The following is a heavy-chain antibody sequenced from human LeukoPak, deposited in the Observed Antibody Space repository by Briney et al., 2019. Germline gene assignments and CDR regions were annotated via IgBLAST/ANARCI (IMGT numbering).Heavy chain of an antibody. Sequence: GGSLRLSCAASGLTFSDYSFNWVRQAPGKGLEWVSFINPYASSIYYADSVKGRSTISRDNAKNSLYLQMDSLRAEDTAFYYCARLRRISDRSGYYYYYDYWGQGTLVTVSS. CDR1: GLTFSDYS. CDR3: ARLRRISDRSGYYYYYDY. J-gene: IGHJ4*02. V-gene: IGHV3-21*06. CDR2: INPYASSI. D-gene: IGHD3-22*01.